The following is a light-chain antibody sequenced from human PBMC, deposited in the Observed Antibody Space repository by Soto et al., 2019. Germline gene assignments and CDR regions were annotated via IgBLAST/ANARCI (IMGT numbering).Light chain of an antibody. CDR2: DAS. CDR1: QSVSSY. V-gene: IGKV3-11*01. J-gene: IGKJ1*01. Sequence: EIVLTQSPATLSLSPGERSTLSFRASQSVSSYLAWYQQKPGQAPRLLIYDASNRATGIPARFSGSGSGTDFTLTISSLEPEDFAVYYCQQRSNWPPWTFGQGTTVDIK. CDR3: QQRSNWPPWT.